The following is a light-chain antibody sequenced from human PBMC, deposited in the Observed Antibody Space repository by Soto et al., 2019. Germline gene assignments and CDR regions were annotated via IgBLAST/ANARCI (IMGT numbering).Light chain of an antibody. Sequence: IVLTQSPATRSLCQGERATVSCRASQSGSSYLACYQQQPRQAPRLLIYDASNRATGIPARFSGSGSGTAFTLPTSRVEPEDVAVYYCQQHGSTPRTCGQGTKGDIK. V-gene: IGKV3-11*01. CDR3: QQHGSTPRT. CDR1: QSGSSY. CDR2: DAS. J-gene: IGKJ1*01.